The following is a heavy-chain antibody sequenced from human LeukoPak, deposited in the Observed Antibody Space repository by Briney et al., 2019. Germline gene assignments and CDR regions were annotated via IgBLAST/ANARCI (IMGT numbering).Heavy chain of an antibody. Sequence: AASVKVCCEASGGTFSSYAISGVRPAPGRGVEWMGRIIPIFGIANYAQKFQGRVTITADKSTNTAYMELSSLRSEDTAVYYCANAERDYYDSSGYSMVEFDYWGQGTLVTVSS. CDR1: GGTFSSYA. CDR2: IIPIFGIA. CDR3: ANAERDYYDSSGYSMVEFDY. V-gene: IGHV1-69*04. D-gene: IGHD3-22*01. J-gene: IGHJ4*02.